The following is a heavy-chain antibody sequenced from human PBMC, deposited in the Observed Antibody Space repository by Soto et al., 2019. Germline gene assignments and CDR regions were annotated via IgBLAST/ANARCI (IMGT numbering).Heavy chain of an antibody. CDR1: GLTFNKYA. V-gene: IGHV3-33*01. J-gene: IGHJ4*02. Sequence: GGSLRLSCAASGLTFNKYAMHWVRQAPGKGLQWVSFIWYDGSSKYYTDSVKGRFTISRDNSKNTLYLQMNNLAVEDTAVYYCARESYYDTSGRHSGVGGFDYWGQGTLVTVSS. CDR3: ARESYYDTSGRHSGVGGFDY. D-gene: IGHD3-22*01. CDR2: IWYDGSSK.